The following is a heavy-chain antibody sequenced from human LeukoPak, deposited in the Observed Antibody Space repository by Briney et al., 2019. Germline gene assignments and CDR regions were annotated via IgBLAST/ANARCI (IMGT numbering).Heavy chain of an antibody. Sequence: GGSLRLSCAVSRFTFSSYWMSWVRQAPRKEMEWVAKIKQDGGGKNYVDSVKGRFTISRDNTNNLLYLQMNSLRDEDTAVYYCAKYFGGNFDYWGQGTLVTVSS. V-gene: IGHV3-7*05. J-gene: IGHJ4*02. CDR3: AKYFGGNFDY. CDR1: RFTFSSYW. D-gene: IGHD3-16*01. CDR2: IKQDGGGK.